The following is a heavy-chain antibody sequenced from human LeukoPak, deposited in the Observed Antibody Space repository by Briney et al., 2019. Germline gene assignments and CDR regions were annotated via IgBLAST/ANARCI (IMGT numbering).Heavy chain of an antibody. J-gene: IGHJ5*02. CDR1: GFTFSRHS. D-gene: IGHD2-2*01. V-gene: IGHV3-21*03. CDR3: TRDRGDCSSTSCYLNWFDP. CDR2: SSSSSSYI. Sequence: PGGSLRLSCAASGFTFSRHSINWVRQAPGKGLEWVSSSSSSSSYIYYADSVKGRFTISRDNAKNSLYLQMNSLRAEDTAVYYCTRDRGDCSSTSCYLNWFDPWGQGTLVTVSS.